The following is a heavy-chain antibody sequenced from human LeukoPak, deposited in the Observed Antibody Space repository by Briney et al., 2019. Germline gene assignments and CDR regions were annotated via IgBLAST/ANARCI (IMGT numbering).Heavy chain of an antibody. CDR1: GFTVSSNY. CDR3: ARVAASHGIDY. D-gene: IGHD6-13*01. Sequence: GGSLRLSCAASGFTVSSNYMSWVRQAPGKGLEWVSVIYSGGSTYYADPVKGRFTISRDNSKNTLYLQMNSLRAEDTAVYYCARVAASHGIDYWGQGTLVTVSS. V-gene: IGHV3-66*02. CDR2: IYSGGST. J-gene: IGHJ4*02.